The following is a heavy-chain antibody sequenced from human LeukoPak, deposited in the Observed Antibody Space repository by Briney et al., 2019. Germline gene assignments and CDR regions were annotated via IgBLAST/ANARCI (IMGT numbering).Heavy chain of an antibody. J-gene: IGHJ4*02. CDR2: IIPILGIA. V-gene: IGHV1-69*04. CDR1: GGTFSSYA. CDR3: ARHYVRGGYDPLYYFDY. Sequence: SVKVSCKASGGTFSSYAISWVRQAPGQGLEWMGRIIPILGIANYAQKFQGRVTITADKSTSTAYMELSSLRSEDTAVYYCARHYVRGGYDPLYYFDYWGQGTLVTVSS. D-gene: IGHD5-12*01.